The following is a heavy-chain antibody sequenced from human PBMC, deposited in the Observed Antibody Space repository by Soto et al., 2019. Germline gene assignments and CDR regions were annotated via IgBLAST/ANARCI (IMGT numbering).Heavy chain of an antibody. D-gene: IGHD7-27*01. V-gene: IGHV4-4*02. CDR1: GDSISSSVW. Sequence: SETLSLTXAVSGDSISSSVWWTWVRQPPGKGLEWIGEVFHTGNTNHNPSLKSRVTMSVDKSTNEFSLKVTSVTAADTAIYYCARKAWVRFDYWGQGALVTVSS. CDR3: ARKAWVRFDY. J-gene: IGHJ4*02. CDR2: VFHTGNT.